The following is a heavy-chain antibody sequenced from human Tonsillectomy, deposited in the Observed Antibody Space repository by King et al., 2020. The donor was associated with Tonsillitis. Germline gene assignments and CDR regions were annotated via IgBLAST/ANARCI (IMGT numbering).Heavy chain of an antibody. D-gene: IGHD5-24*01. CDR1: GFTFSSYG. V-gene: IGHV3-30*18. CDR3: AKTVQGQINNAGNNAKKRQYMQMNSRGAEDTAVYYCAKAGGMATIFDY. CDR2: ISYDGSNK. Sequence: QLVQSGGGVVQPGRSLRLSCAASGFTFSSYGMHWVRQAPGKGLEWVAVISYDGSNKYYADSVKGRFPISRDNSKNTLYLQMNSLIAEDTAVYDCAKTVQGQINNAGNNAKKRQYMQMNSRGAEDTAVYYCAKAGGMATIFDYWGQGTLVTVSS. J-gene: IGHJ4*02.